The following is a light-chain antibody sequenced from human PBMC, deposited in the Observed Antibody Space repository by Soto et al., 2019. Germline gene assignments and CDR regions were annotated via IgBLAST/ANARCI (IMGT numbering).Light chain of an antibody. V-gene: IGKV1-39*01. Sequence: DIQMTQSPSSLSASVGDRVTITCRASQSISSYLNWYQQKPGKAPKLLIYAAFSLQSGVPSRFSGRGSGTDFTLTISSLQPEDFATYYCQQSYSTPITFGQGTRLEIK. CDR2: AAF. CDR3: QQSYSTPIT. J-gene: IGKJ5*01. CDR1: QSISSY.